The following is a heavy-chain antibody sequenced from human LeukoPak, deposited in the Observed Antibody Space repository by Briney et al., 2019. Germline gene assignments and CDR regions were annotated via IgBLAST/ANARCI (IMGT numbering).Heavy chain of an antibody. V-gene: IGHV4-34*01. Sequence: NSSGTLSLTCAVYGGSFSGYYWSWIRQPPGKGLEWIGEINHSGSTNYNPSLKSRVTISVDTSKNQFSLKLSSVTAADTAVYYCARVGRDGMDVWGQGTTVTVSS. CDR1: GGSFSGYY. J-gene: IGHJ6*02. CDR2: INHSGST. CDR3: ARVGRDGMDV.